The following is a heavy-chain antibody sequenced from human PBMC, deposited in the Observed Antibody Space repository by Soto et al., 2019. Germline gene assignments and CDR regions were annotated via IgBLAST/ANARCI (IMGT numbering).Heavy chain of an antibody. CDR1: GFTVSTNY. Sequence: PGGSLRLSCAVSGFTVSTNYMSWVRQAPGKGLEWVSVIYSVGSTFYADSVKGRFTISRDNSKNTLYLQMNSLRAEDKGVYYCARGFDYGDYFDYWGQGTLVTVSS. CDR2: IYSVGST. D-gene: IGHD4-17*01. CDR3: ARGFDYGDYFDY. J-gene: IGHJ4*02. V-gene: IGHV3-66*01.